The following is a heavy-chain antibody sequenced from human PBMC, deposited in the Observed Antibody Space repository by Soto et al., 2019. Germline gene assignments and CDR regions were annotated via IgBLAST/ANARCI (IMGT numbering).Heavy chain of an antibody. V-gene: IGHV3-23*01. CDR2: SSATGAGT. CDR3: AKDRRAGGNYGFYSDC. Sequence: EVQLLESGGGLVQPGGSLRLSCAASGFTFSSYGMTWVRQAPGKGLEWVSFSSATGAGTNYADSVKGRFPISRDNSKNTLYLQMTSLRADDTAVYYCAKDRRAGGNYGFYSDCWGQGALVIVSS. D-gene: IGHD1-7*01. CDR1: GFTFSSYG. J-gene: IGHJ4*02.